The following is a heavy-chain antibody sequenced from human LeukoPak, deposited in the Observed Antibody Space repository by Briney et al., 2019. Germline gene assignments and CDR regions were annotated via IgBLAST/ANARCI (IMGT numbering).Heavy chain of an antibody. CDR3: TTGIRGD. J-gene: IGHJ4*02. V-gene: IGHV3-15*07. CDR2: IASKTDGGTT. Sequence: GGSLRLSCSASGLTVTNAWMNWVRQAPGEGLDWVGRIASKTDGGTTDYAAPVKGRFTISRDDSKNTLNLQMNSLKTEDTAVYYCTTGIRGDWGQGTLVTVSS. D-gene: IGHD3-10*01. CDR1: GLTVTNAW.